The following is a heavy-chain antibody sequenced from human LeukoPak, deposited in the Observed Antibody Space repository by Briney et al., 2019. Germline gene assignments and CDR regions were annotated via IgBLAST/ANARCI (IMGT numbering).Heavy chain of an antibody. CDR1: GFTFSSYA. CDR3: ARGFGSSSPFDY. Sequence: GGSLRLSCAASGFTFSSYAMHWVRQAPGKGLEYVSAISSNGGSTYYANSVKGRFTISRDNSKNTLYLQMNSLRAEDTAVYYCARGFGSSSPFDYWGQGTLVTVSS. CDR2: ISSNGGST. V-gene: IGHV3-64*01. J-gene: IGHJ4*02. D-gene: IGHD6-6*01.